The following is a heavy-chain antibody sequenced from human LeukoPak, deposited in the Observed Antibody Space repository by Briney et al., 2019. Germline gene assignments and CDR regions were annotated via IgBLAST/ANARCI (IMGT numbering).Heavy chain of an antibody. D-gene: IGHD3-22*01. Sequence: ASVKVSCKASGYTFTSCGISWVRQAPGQGLEWMGWISAYNGNTNYAQKLQGRVTMTTDTSTSTAYMELRSLRSDDTAVYYCARDHYYDSSGYYPFDYWGQGTLVTVSS. V-gene: IGHV1-18*01. CDR3: ARDHYYDSSGYYPFDY. CDR2: ISAYNGNT. J-gene: IGHJ4*02. CDR1: GYTFTSCG.